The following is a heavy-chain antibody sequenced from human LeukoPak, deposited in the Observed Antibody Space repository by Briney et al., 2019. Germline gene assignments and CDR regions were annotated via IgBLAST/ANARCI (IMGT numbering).Heavy chain of an antibody. Sequence: GGSLRLSCAASGFTFSSYAMSWVRQAPGKGLEWVSAISGSGGSTYYADSVKGRFTISRDNSKNTLYLQMNSLGAEDTAVYYCAKESLSSSTSCYYNYWGQGTLVTVSS. CDR3: AKESLSSSTSCYYNY. CDR2: ISGSGGST. D-gene: IGHD2-2*01. V-gene: IGHV3-23*01. CDR1: GFTFSSYA. J-gene: IGHJ4*02.